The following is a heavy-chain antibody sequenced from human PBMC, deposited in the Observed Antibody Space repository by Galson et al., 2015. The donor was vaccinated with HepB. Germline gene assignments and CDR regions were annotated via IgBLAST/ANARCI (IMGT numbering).Heavy chain of an antibody. V-gene: IGHV3-64D*06. CDR3: VKGVSEMASHLDY. CDR2: ISSNGGST. Sequence: SLRLSCAASGFTFSSYAMHWVRQAPGKGLEYVSAISSNGGSTYYADSVKGRFTISRDNSKNTLYLQMSSLRAEDTAVYYCVKGVSEMASHLDYWGQGTLVTVSS. D-gene: IGHD5-24*01. CDR1: GFTFSSYA. J-gene: IGHJ4*02.